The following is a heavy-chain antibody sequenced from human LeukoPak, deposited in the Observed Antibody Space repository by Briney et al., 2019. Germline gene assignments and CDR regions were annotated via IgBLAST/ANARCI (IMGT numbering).Heavy chain of an antibody. J-gene: IGHJ4*02. Sequence: GGSLRLSCAASGFTFSNAWMSWVRQAPGKGLEWVANIKQDGSEKYYVDSVKGRFTISRDNAKNSLYLQMNSLRAEDTAVYYCARVMDIVVVVAGKGADYWGQGTLVTVSS. CDR1: GFTFSNAW. CDR2: IKQDGSEK. CDR3: ARVMDIVVVVAGKGADY. V-gene: IGHV3-7*01. D-gene: IGHD2-15*01.